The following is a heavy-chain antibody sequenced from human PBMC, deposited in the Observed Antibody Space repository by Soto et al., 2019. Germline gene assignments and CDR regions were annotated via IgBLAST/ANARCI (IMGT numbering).Heavy chain of an antibody. CDR1: GYTFTSYA. J-gene: IGHJ4*02. Sequence: EASVKVSCKASGYTFTSYAIHWVRQAPGQRLEWMGWIIASNGNANYAQKFQGRVTITADESTSTAYMELSSLRSGDTAVYYCARDHSSGFDYWGQGTLVTVSS. D-gene: IGHD6-19*01. CDR3: ARDHSSGFDY. V-gene: IGHV1-3*01. CDR2: IIASNGNA.